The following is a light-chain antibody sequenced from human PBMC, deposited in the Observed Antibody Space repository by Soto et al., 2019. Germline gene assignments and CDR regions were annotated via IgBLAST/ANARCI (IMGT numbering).Light chain of an antibody. Sequence: EIVMTQSPGTLSVSPGERATLSCRASQGIGTNLAWYQQRPGQAPRLLIYAASSRATDIPARFTGRGSGTEFTLTISSLQSEDFAVYFCQQYNNWPLYTLGQGTKLEI. V-gene: IGKV3-15*01. CDR1: QGIGTN. CDR3: QQYNNWPLYT. J-gene: IGKJ2*01. CDR2: AAS.